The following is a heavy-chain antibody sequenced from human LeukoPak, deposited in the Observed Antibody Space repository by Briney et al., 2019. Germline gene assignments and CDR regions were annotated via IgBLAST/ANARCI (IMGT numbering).Heavy chain of an antibody. CDR1: GFTFSSYA. V-gene: IGHV3-33*01. CDR3: ARDRPPEIDY. Sequence: GGSLRLSCVASGFTFSSYAMHWVRQAPGKGLEWVAVIWYDGSNKYYADSVKGRFTISRDNSKNTLYLQMNSLRAEDTAVYYCARDRPPEIDYWGQGTLVTVSS. J-gene: IGHJ4*02. CDR2: IWYDGSNK.